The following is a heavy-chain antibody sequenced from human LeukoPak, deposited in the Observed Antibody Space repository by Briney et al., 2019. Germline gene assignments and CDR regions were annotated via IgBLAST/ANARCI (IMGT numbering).Heavy chain of an antibody. CDR1: GFTFSSYA. CDR2: ISYDGSNK. CDR3: ARFDDSGSNTLGYYYYGMDV. J-gene: IGHJ6*02. D-gene: IGHD5-12*01. V-gene: IGHV3-30-3*01. Sequence: GGSLRLSCAASGFTFSSYAMHWVRQAPGKGLEWVAVISYDGSNKYYADSVKGRFTISRDNSKNTLYLQMNSLRAEDTAVYYCARFDDSGSNTLGYYYYGMDVWGQGTTVTVSS.